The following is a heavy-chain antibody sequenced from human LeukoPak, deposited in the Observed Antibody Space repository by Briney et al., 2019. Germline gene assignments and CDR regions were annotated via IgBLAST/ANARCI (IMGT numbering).Heavy chain of an antibody. Sequence: SVKVSCKASGGTFSSYAISWVRQAPGQGLEWMGRIIPIFGTANYAQKFQGRVTITTDESTSTAYMELSSLRSEDTAVYYCARDWVPAAKGPIYYFDYWGQGTLVTVSS. D-gene: IGHD2-2*01. CDR2: IIPIFGTA. J-gene: IGHJ4*02. CDR1: GGTFSSYA. CDR3: ARDWVPAAKGPIYYFDY. V-gene: IGHV1-69*05.